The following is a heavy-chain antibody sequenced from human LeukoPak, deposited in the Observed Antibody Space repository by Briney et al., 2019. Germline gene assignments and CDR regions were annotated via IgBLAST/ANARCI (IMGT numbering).Heavy chain of an antibody. CDR3: ARDVEVVPAAIDYFDY. J-gene: IGHJ4*02. CDR1: GFTFSSYW. CDR2: IKQDGSEK. D-gene: IGHD2-2*02. V-gene: IGHV3-7*01. Sequence: PGGSLRLSCAASGFTFSSYWMSWVRQAPGKGLEGVANIKQDGSEKYYVDSVKGRFTISRDNAKNSLYLQMNSLRAEDTAVYYCARDVEVVPAAIDYFDYWGQGTLVTVSS.